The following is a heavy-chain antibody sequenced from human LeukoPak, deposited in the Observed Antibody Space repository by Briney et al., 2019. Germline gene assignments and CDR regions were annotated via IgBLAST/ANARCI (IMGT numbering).Heavy chain of an antibody. J-gene: IGHJ6*03. CDR1: GFTVSSNY. CDR2: ISGSGGST. CDR3: AKERDYYYYMDV. V-gene: IGHV3-23*01. Sequence: GGSLRLSCAASGFTVSSNYMSWVRQAPGKGLEWVSAISGSGGSTYYADSVKGRFTISRDNSKNTLYLQMNSLRAEDTAVYYCAKERDYYYYMDVWGKGTTVTVSS.